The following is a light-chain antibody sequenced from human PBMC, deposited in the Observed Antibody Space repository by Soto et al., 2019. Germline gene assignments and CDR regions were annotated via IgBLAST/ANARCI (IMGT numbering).Light chain of an antibody. V-gene: IGKV1-27*01. CDR2: AAS. J-gene: IGKJ2*01. Sequence: DIQMTQSPSSLSASVGDRVTITCRTSQGISNYLAWYQQKPGKVPKLLIYAASTLHSGVPSRFSGSGSGTDFTLTISSLQPEDVATYYCLKHNSTPYTFGQGTKLEIK. CDR1: QGISNY. CDR3: LKHNSTPYT.